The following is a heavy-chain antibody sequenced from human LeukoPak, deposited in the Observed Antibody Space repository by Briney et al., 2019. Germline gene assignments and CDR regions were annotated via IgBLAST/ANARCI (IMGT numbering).Heavy chain of an antibody. CDR3: ARGGYSGYDLDY. D-gene: IGHD5-12*01. J-gene: IGHJ4*02. CDR1: GFTFSSYA. CDR2: ISGSGGST. V-gene: IGHV3-23*01. Sequence: GGSLRLSCAASGFTFSSYAMSWVRQAPGKGPEWVSAISGSGGSTYYADSVKGRFPISRDNSKNTLYLQMNSLRAEDTAVYYCARGGYSGYDLDYWGQGTLVTVSS.